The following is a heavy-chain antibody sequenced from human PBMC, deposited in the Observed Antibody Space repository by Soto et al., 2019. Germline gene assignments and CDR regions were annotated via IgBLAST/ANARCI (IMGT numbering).Heavy chain of an antibody. J-gene: IGHJ6*03. V-gene: IGHV3-23*01. CDR2: ISGSGGST. CDR1: GFTFSSYA. CDR3: AKCSCLSVGVMPVYYYMDV. D-gene: IGHD3-16*01. Sequence: EVQLLESGGGLVQPGGSLRLSCAASGFTFSSYAMSWVRQAPGKGLELGSVISGSGGSTYYPDSVKGRFTISTNNSKNTLYLQMHGLRAEDTAVYYCAKCSCLSVGVMPVYYYMDVWGKGTTVTVSS.